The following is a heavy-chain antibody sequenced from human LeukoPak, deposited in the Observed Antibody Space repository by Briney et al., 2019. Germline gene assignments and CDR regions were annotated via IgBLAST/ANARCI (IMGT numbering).Heavy chain of an antibody. CDR3: ARGPTISETGYFDY. CDR1: GGSFSSYY. CDR2: INHRGDT. D-gene: IGHD1-1*01. J-gene: IGHJ4*03. Sequence: SETLSLTCAVYGGSFSSYYWSWIRQSPGKGLDWIAEINHRGDTNYNPSVKSRVTISVDSSKNQFSLKVTSLTAADTAVYYCARGPTISETGYFDYWGQGTLVTVSS. V-gene: IGHV4-34*01.